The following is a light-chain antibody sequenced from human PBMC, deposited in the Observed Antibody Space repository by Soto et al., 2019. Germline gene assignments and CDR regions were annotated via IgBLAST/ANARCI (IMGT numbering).Light chain of an antibody. V-gene: IGKV1-16*01. CDR2: GAT. Sequence: DIQMTQSPSSLSASVGDRVTIICRASPTISNYLNWYQQKPGKAPKVLIYGATRLQSGVPSRFSGSGSGTEFTLTIGGLQPDDFATYYCQQFNSYPITFGQGTRLEIK. CDR3: QQFNSYPIT. CDR1: PTISNY. J-gene: IGKJ5*01.